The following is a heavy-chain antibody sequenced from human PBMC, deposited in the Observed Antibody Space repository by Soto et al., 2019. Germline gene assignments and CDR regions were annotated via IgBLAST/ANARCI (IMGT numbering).Heavy chain of an antibody. CDR3: ARDQSIVVVPAARREDGVDY. Sequence: EVQLVESGGGLVQPGGSLRLSCAASGFTFSSYSMNWVRQAPGKGLEWVSYISSSSSTIYYADSVKGRFTISRDNAKNSLYLQMNSRRAEDTAVYYCARDQSIVVVPAARREDGVDYWGQGTLVTVSS. J-gene: IGHJ4*02. CDR1: GFTFSSYS. D-gene: IGHD2-2*01. V-gene: IGHV3-48*01. CDR2: ISSSSSTI.